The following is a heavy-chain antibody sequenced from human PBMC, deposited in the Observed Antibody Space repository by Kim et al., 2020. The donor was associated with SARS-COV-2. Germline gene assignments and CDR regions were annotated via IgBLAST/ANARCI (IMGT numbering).Heavy chain of an antibody. J-gene: IGHJ3*02. CDR3: ATITYCSSTSCPGDDAFD. CDR1: GGSISSYY. D-gene: IGHD2-2*01. V-gene: IGHV4-59*08. CDR2: IYYSGST. Sequence: SETLSLTCTVSGGSISSYYWSWIRQPPGKGLEWIGYIYYSGSTNYNPSLKSRVTISVDTSKNQFSLKLSSVTAADTAVYYCATITYCSSTSCPGDDAFD.